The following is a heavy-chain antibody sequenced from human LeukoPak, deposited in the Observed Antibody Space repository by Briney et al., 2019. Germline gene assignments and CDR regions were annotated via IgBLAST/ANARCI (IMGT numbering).Heavy chain of an antibody. D-gene: IGHD4-17*01. Sequence: PSETLSLTCTVSGGSISSGGYYWSWLRQHPGKGLEWIGYIYYSGSTYYNPSLKSQVTISVDPSKNQFSLKVSSVTAADTAVYYCAGSPRHPDYGDYVEGSDYWGQGTQVTVSS. V-gene: IGHV4-31*01. CDR3: AGSPRHPDYGDYVEGSDY. J-gene: IGHJ4*02. CDR2: IYYSGST. CDR1: GGSISSGGYY.